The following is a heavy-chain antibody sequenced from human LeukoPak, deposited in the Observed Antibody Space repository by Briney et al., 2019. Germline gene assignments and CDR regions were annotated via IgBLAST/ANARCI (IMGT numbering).Heavy chain of an antibody. J-gene: IGHJ4*02. V-gene: IGHV1-2*02. D-gene: IGHD2-2*01. CDR1: GYTFTGYY. CDR2: INPNSGGT. Sequence: ASVKVSCKASGYTFTGYYMHWVRQAPGQGLEWMGWINPNSGGTNYAQKFQGRVTMTRDTSISTAYMELSRLRSDDTAVYYCARDDSRIVAVPAAIDYWGQGTLVTVSS. CDR3: ARDDSRIVAVPAAIDY.